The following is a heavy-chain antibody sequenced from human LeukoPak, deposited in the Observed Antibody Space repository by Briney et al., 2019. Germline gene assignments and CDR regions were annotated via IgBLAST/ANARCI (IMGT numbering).Heavy chain of an antibody. Sequence: SETLSLTCTVSGVSISSSNSYWGWIRQPPGKGLEWIGCIYYSGNTYYHASLKGQVSISIDTSKNQFSLRFTSVTAAATPAYNCARQTGSGLFILPGGQGTLVTVSS. J-gene: IGHJ4*02. CDR3: ARQTGSGLFILP. D-gene: IGHD3/OR15-3a*01. CDR1: GVSISSSNSY. CDR2: IYYSGNT. V-gene: IGHV4-39*01.